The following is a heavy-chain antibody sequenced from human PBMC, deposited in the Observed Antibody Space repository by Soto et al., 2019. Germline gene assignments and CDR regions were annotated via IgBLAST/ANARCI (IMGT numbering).Heavy chain of an antibody. CDR3: ARAYRDYFFDF. CDR1: GYYFTCYG. D-gene: IGHD4-17*01. J-gene: IGHJ4*02. V-gene: IGHV1-18*01. Sequence: QIQLVQFEAEGKKPGSSVKVSCKASGYYFTCYGISGVRQAPGQGLEWMGWIRTSRGDPHYAQKRQLRVTITTATSTSTAYMELMRLRSYDSAGFYCARAYRDYFFDFWGQGTPVTVSS. CDR2: IRTSRGDP.